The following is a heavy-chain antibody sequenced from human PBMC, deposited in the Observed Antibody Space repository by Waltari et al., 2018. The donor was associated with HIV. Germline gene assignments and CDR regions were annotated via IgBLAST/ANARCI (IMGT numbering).Heavy chain of an antibody. CDR2: IYSGGST. CDR3: ASRRRFFDY. Sequence: EVQLVESGGGLIQPGGSLRLSCAASGLTVSSNDMSWVRQGPGKGLEWVSVIYSGGSTYDADSVKGRFTISRDNSKNTLYLQMNSLRAEDTAVYYCASRRRFFDYWGQGTLVTVSS. V-gene: IGHV3-53*01. CDR1: GLTVSSND. J-gene: IGHJ4*02.